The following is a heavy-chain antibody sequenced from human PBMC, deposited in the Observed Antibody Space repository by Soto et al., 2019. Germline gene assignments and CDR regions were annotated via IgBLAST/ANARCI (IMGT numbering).Heavy chain of an antibody. CDR2: ISYDGRNQ. D-gene: IGHD2-15*01. Sequence: GSLRLSCAVSGFPFSSYGMHWVRQAPGKGLEWVAVISYDGRNQYFADSVKGRFTISRDNSKNTLWLQMSSLRAEDTAVYYCAKDFSGCSGGSCYPKYFQHWGQGTLVTVSS. CDR3: AKDFSGCSGGSCYPKYFQH. V-gene: IGHV3-30*18. J-gene: IGHJ1*01. CDR1: GFPFSSYG.